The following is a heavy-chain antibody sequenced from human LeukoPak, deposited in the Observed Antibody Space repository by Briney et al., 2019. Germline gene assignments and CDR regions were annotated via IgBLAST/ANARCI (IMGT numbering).Heavy chain of an antibody. J-gene: IGHJ6*02. Sequence: PGSSLILSCACSGFTFMTYAMGWVRQAPGQGLEWVSSINSGCDDTYHADSVKGRFTISRDHFKNTLYLQMNSLRAEDTAVYYCVKPPRLSIIRGEGMDVWGQGTTVTVSS. CDR1: GFTFMTYA. V-gene: IGHV3-23*01. CDR3: VKPPRLSIIRGEGMDV. CDR2: INSGCDDT. D-gene: IGHD3-10*01.